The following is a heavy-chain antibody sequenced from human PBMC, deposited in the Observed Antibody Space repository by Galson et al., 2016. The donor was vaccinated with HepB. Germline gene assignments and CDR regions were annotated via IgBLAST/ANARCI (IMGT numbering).Heavy chain of an antibody. D-gene: IGHD2-15*01. V-gene: IGHV3-11*01. CDR3: ATENGWRFDS. J-gene: IGHJ4*02. Sequence: SLRLSCAASGFPFSAYFMSWIRQPPGKGLEWVSTIKLGADSGTDYADSVKGRFTISRDDAKDELFLQMNSLTADDTAVYYCATENGWRFDSWGQGTLVTVSS. CDR1: GFPFSAYF. CDR2: IKLGADSGT.